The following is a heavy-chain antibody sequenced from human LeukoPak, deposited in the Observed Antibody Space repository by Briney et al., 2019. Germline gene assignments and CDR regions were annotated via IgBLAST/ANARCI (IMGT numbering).Heavy chain of an antibody. V-gene: IGHV1-3*01. D-gene: IGHD2-2*01. CDR2: INAGNGNT. CDR3: AGHHCSSTSCYGDYYYGMDV. J-gene: IGHJ6*02. CDR1: GYTFTSYA. Sequence: ASVKVSCKASGYTFTSYAMHWVRQAPGQRLEWMGWINAGNGNTKYSQKFQGRVTITRDTSASTAYMELSSLRSEDTVVCYCAGHHCSSTSCYGDYYYGMDVWGQGTTVTVSS.